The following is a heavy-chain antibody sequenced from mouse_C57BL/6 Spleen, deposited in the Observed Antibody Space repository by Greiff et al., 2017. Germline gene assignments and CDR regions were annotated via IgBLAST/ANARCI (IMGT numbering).Heavy chain of an antibody. CDR1: GYTFTDYY. D-gene: IGHD1-1*01. J-gene: IGHJ3*01. V-gene: IGHV1-26*01. Sequence: VQLQQSGPELVKPGASVKISCKASGYTFTDYYMNWVKQSHGKSLEWIGDINPNNGGTSYNQKFKGKATLTVDKSSSTAYMELRSLTSEDSAVYYCCYYYGSSSWFAYWGQGTLVTVSA. CDR2: INPNNGGT. CDR3: CYYYGSSSWFAY.